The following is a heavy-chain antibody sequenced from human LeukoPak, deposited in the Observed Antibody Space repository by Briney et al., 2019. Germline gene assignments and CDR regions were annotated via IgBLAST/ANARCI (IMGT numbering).Heavy chain of an antibody. CDR1: GGSITTSGYF. CDR3: VRDTGQWLCDY. J-gene: IGHJ4*02. Sequence: SETLSLTCTVSGGSITTSGYFWGWVRQSPGKGLEWMVSIQYNGILHDNPTLKSRVTISRDTSKNQFSLELSSVTAADTAIYYCVRDTGQWLCDYWGQGILVTVST. V-gene: IGHV4-39*07. D-gene: IGHD6-19*01. CDR2: IQYNGIL.